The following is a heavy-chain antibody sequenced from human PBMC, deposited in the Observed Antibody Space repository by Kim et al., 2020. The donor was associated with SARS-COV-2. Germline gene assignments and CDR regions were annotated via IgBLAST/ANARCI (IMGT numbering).Heavy chain of an antibody. Sequence: GGSLRLSCAASGFTFSTYTIHWVRQAPGKGLEWVTAISYDGSNKYYADSVKGRFTISRDNSKKTLYLQMNNLRADDTAVYYCARENTVYYFDYWGQGTLVTVSS. CDR1: GFTFSTYT. V-gene: IGHV3-30-3*01. CDR2: ISYDGSNK. D-gene: IGHD4-17*01. CDR3: ARENTVYYFDY. J-gene: IGHJ4*02.